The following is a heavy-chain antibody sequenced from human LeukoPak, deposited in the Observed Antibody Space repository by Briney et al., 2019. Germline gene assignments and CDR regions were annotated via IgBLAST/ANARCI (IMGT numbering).Heavy chain of an antibody. CDR3: AKKNSNHGGGDY. CDR2: IRYDGSNK. J-gene: IGHJ4*02. CDR1: GVTFSSYG. V-gene: IGHV3-30*02. Sequence: GGSLRLSCAASGVTFSSYGMHWVRQAPGKGLEWVAFIRYDGSNKYYADSVKGRFTISRDNSKNTLYLQMNSLRAEDTAVYYCAKKNSNHGGGDYWGQGTLVTVSS. D-gene: IGHD4-11*01.